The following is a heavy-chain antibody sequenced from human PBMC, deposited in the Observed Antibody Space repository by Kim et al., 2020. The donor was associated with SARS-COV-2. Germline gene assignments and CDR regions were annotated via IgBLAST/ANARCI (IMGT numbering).Heavy chain of an antibody. CDR1: GFTFSSYA. V-gene: IGHV3-23*01. Sequence: GGSLRLSCAASGFTFSSYAMSWVRQAPGKGLEWVSAISGSGGSTYYADSVKGRFTISRDNSKNTLYLQMNSLRAEDTAVYYCAKELMRYSYGCDAFDIWGQGTMVTVSS. D-gene: IGHD5-18*01. CDR2: ISGSGGST. J-gene: IGHJ3*02. CDR3: AKELMRYSYGCDAFDI.